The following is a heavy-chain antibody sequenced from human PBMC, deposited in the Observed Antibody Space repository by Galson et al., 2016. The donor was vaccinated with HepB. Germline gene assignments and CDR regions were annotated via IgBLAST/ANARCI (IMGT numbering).Heavy chain of an antibody. CDR3: AREVSVYGSWSSWFDP. CDR1: GGNFNIFTNYA. CDR2: IVPLFGPT. D-gene: IGHD3-10*01. V-gene: IGHV1-69*13. J-gene: IGHJ5*02. Sequence: SVKVSCKASGGNFNIFTNYAIHWARQAPGHGLEWMGGIVPLFGPTNYAQTFQGRVTITADESTITAYMELSSLRSEDTAVYYCAREVSVYGSWSSWFDPWGQGTLVTVSS.